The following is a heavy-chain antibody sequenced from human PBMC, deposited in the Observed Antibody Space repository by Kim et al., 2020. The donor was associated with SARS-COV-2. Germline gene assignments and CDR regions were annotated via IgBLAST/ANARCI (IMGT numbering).Heavy chain of an antibody. CDR2: ISGDGGST. Sequence: GGSLRLSCAASGFTFDDYAMHWVRQAPGKGLEWVSLISGDGGSTYYADSVKGRFTISRDNSKNSLYLQMNSLRTEDTALYYCAKDIREYYDFWSGYYTGWYFDYWGQGTLVTVSS. CDR3: AKDIREYYDFWSGYYTGWYFDY. D-gene: IGHD3-3*01. V-gene: IGHV3-43*02. CDR1: GFTFDDYA. J-gene: IGHJ4*02.